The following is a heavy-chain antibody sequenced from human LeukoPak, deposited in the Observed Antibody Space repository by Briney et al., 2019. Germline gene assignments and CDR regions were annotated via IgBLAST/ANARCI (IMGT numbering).Heavy chain of an antibody. Sequence: SETLSLTCTASGFSVSSGSYYWSWIRPPPGKGLEWIRYIDYSGSTNYNPSLKSRVTISVDTSKNQFSLKLSSVTAADTAVYYCARGFDRETYYFDYWGQGTLVTVSS. V-gene: IGHV4-61*01. D-gene: IGHD3-9*01. CDR2: IDYSGST. CDR3: ARGFDRETYYFDY. CDR1: GFSVSSGSYY. J-gene: IGHJ4*02.